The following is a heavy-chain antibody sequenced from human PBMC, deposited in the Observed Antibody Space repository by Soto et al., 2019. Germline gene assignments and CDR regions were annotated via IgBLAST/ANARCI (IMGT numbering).Heavy chain of an antibody. CDR2: ISGSGGST. V-gene: IGHV3-23*01. CDR1: GFTFSSYA. J-gene: IGHJ6*03. D-gene: IGHD2-2*01. Sequence: EVQLLESGGGLVQPGGSLRLSCAASGFTFSSYAMSWVRQAPGKGLEWVSAISGSGGSTYYTDSVKGRFTISRNNSKNTPYLQMNSLRAEDTAVYYCAKGEVVVVQDSTADYYMDVWGKGTTVTVSS. CDR3: AKGEVVVVQDSTADYYMDV.